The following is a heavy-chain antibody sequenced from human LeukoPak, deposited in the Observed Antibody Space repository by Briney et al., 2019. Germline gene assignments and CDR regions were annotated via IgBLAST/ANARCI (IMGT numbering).Heavy chain of an antibody. J-gene: IGHJ3*02. V-gene: IGHV7-4-1*02. Sequence: GASVKVSCKASGYTFNNHAMTWVRQAPGQGLEWMGWINTNTGNPTYAQGFTGRFVFSLDTSVSTAYLQISSLKAEDTAVYYCASGGYSYGYAFDIWGQGTMVTVSS. CDR2: INTNTGNP. CDR3: ASGGYSYGYAFDI. D-gene: IGHD5-18*01. CDR1: GYTFNNHA.